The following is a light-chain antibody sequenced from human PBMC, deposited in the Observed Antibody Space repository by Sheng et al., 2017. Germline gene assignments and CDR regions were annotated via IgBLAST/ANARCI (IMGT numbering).Light chain of an antibody. CDR2: DSS. CDR1: QSVSSQ. Sequence: VATQSPATLSVSPGERATLSCRASQSVSSQLVWYQQKPGQAPRLLIYDSSVRATGTPGRFSGSGAGTGFTFTISSLEPEDVAVYYCQQRNQWPLTFGGGTKVEI. V-gene: IGKV3D-11*02. CDR3: QQRNQWPLT. J-gene: IGKJ4*01.